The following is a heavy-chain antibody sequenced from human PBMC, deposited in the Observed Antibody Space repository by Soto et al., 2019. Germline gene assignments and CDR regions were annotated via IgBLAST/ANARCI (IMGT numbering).Heavy chain of an antibody. CDR3: ARDFNYDILTGSGWFDP. Sequence: SVKVSCKASGFTFTSSAVQWVRQARGQRLEWIGWIVVGSGNTNYAQKFQERVTITRDMSTSTAYMELSSLRSEDTAVYYCARDFNYDILTGSGWFDPWGQGTLVTVSS. V-gene: IGHV1-58*01. CDR2: IVVGSGNT. CDR1: GFTFTSSA. D-gene: IGHD3-9*01. J-gene: IGHJ5*02.